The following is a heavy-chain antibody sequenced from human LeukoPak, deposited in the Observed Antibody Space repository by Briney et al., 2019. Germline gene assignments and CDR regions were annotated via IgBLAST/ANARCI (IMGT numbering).Heavy chain of an antibody. CDR1: GFTVSSNY. V-gene: IGHV3-53*01. CDR2: IYSGGST. D-gene: IGHD6-13*01. CDR3: ASTGIAAAGKGVDY. J-gene: IGHJ4*02. Sequence: GGSLRLSCAASGFTVSSNYMSWVRQAPGKGLEWVSVIYSGGSTYYADSVKGRFTISRDNSKNTLYLQMNSLRADDTAVYYCASTGIAAAGKGVDYWGQGTLVTVSS.